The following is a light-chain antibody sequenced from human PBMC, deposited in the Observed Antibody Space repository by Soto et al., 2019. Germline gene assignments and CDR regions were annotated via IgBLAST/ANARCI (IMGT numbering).Light chain of an antibody. V-gene: IGKV3-11*01. J-gene: IGKJ3*01. CDR3: QQRSKLFT. Sequence: EIVLTQSPATLSLSPGERANLSCRASQSVGDYLAWYQQKPGQAPRLLIYDAFNRATGIPARFSGSGSGTDFTLTISSLEPEDSAVYYCQQRSKLFTFGPGTKVDIK. CDR1: QSVGDY. CDR2: DAF.